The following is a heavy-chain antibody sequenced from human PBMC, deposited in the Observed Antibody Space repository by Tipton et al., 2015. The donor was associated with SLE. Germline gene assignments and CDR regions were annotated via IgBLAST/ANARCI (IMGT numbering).Heavy chain of an antibody. CDR1: GGSFSGYY. CDR2: INHSGST. V-gene: IGHV4-34*01. CDR3: ARGVTIFGVVYYYFDY. J-gene: IGHJ4*02. D-gene: IGHD3-3*01. Sequence: TLSLTCAVYGGSFSGYYWSWIRQPPGKGLEWIGEINHSGSTNYNPSLKSRVTISVDTSKNQFSLKLSSVTAADTAVYYCARGVTIFGVVYYYFDYWGQGTLVTVSS.